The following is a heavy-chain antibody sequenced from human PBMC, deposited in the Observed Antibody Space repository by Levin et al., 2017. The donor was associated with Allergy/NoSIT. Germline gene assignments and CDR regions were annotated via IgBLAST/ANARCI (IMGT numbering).Heavy chain of an antibody. CDR2: VNSDGSET. V-gene: IGHV3-74*03. Sequence: QTGGSLRLSCTASGFTFRSFWIHWVRQTPGKGLVWVSRVNSDGSETTYGGSVKGRFTISRDNANNMVYLEMKSLTVEDTGLYFCARESEREEYSPYYFYHYGLDVWGKGTTVTVVS. CDR1: GFTFRSFW. CDR3: ARESEREEYSPYYFYHYGLDV. D-gene: IGHD3/OR15-3a*01. J-gene: IGHJ6*04.